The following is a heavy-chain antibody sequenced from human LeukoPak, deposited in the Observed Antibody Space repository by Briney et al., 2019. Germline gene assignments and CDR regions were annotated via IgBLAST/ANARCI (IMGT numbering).Heavy chain of an antibody. D-gene: IGHD6-6*01. CDR1: GFTFSSYG. J-gene: IGHJ6*03. CDR3: AKDVGVAARGAYYYYYMDV. Sequence: GGSLRLSCAASGFTFSSYGMHWVRQAPGKGLEWVAVIWYGGSNKYCADSVKGRFTISRDNSKNTLYLQMNSLRAEDTAVYYCAKDVGVAARGAYYYYYMDVWGKGTTVTVSS. CDR2: IWYGGSNK. V-gene: IGHV3-30*02.